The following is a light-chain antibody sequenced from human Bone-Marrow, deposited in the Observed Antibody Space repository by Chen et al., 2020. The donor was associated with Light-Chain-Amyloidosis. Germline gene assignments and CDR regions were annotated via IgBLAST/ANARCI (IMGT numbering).Light chain of an antibody. Sequence: EIVLTQSPGTLSLSPGEGANLSCRASQTISNNYLTWYQQKLGQAPRLLIYGSSSRATGIPDRFTGSGSGTDFTLTINRLEPEDFAMYYCQQYGTSPLTFGGGIKVEIK. V-gene: IGKV3-20*01. J-gene: IGKJ4*01. CDR3: QQYGTSPLT. CDR2: GSS. CDR1: QTISNNY.